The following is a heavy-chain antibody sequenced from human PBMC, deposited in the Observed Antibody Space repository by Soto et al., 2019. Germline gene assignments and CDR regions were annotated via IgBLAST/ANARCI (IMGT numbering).Heavy chain of an antibody. CDR2: IWYDGTNK. D-gene: IGHD3-3*01. J-gene: IGHJ6*04. CDR1: GFTFSSYG. V-gene: IGHV3-33*01. CDR3: ARSDEWSFPWDV. Sequence: GGSLRLSCAASGFTFSSYGMLWVRQAPGKGLEWVAVIWYDGTNKYYADSVKGRFTISRDNSKNTLYLQMNSLRAEDTAVYYCARSDEWSFPWDVWGTGTTVTLAS.